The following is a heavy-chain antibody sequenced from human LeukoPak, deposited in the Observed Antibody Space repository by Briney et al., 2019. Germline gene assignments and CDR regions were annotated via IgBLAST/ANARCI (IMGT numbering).Heavy chain of an antibody. CDR3: ASFSPGPTAIYY. CDR1: GGSISSYY. CDR2: IYYSGST. D-gene: IGHD3-3*02. V-gene: IGHV4-59*01. J-gene: IGHJ4*02. Sequence: PSETLSLTCTVSGGSISSYYWSWIRQPPGKGLEWIGYIYYSGSTNYNPSLTSRVTTSIDTSKNQFSLKLSSVTAADTAVYYCASFSPGPTAIYYWGRGTLVTVSS.